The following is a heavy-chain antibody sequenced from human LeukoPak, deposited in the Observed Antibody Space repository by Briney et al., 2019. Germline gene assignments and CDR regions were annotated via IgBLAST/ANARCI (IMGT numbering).Heavy chain of an antibody. CDR1: GFTFSSYW. CDR2: IRQDGSEK. D-gene: IGHD3-3*01. V-gene: IGHV3-7*01. CDR3: AREDEAYYDFWSGYYTPYYFDY. Sequence: PGGSLRLSCAASGFTFSSYWMSWVRQAPGKGLEWVANIRQDGSEKYYVDSVKGRFTISRDNAKNSLYLQMNSLRAEGTAVYYCAREDEAYYDFWSGYYTPYYFDYWGQGTLVTVSS. J-gene: IGHJ4*02.